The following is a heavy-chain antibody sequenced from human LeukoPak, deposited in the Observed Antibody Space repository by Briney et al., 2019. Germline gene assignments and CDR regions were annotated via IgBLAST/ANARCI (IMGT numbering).Heavy chain of an antibody. CDR2: ISYDGSNK. CDR3: ARVEELRSFFDY. CDR1: GFTFSSYA. J-gene: IGHJ4*02. V-gene: IGHV3-30-3*01. D-gene: IGHD1-7*01. Sequence: GGSLRLSCAASGFTFSSYAMHWVRQAPGKGLEWVAVISYDGSNKYYADSVKGRFTISRANSKNTLYLQMNSLRAEDTAVYYCARVEELRSFFDYWGQGTLVTVSS.